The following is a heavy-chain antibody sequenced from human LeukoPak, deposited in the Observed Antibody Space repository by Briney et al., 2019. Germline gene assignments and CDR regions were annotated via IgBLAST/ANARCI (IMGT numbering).Heavy chain of an antibody. D-gene: IGHD3-10*01. V-gene: IGHV1-24*01. CDR2: FDPEDGET. CDR3: ATSSSITMVQAPSPHPAFDI. J-gene: IGHJ3*02. Sequence: GASVKVSCKVSGYTLTELSMHWVRQAPGKGLEWMGGFDPEDGETIYAQKFQGRVTMTEDTSTDTAYMELSSLRSEDTAVYYCATSSSITMVQAPSPHPAFDIWGQGTMVTVSS. CDR1: GYTLTELS.